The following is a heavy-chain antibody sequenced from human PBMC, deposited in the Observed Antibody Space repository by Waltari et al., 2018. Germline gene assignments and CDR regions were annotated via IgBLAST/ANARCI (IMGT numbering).Heavy chain of an antibody. CDR1: GYSFTSYW. CDR3: ARFSVATIFGGWFDP. V-gene: IGHV5-51*01. D-gene: IGHD3-3*01. CDR2: IEPGNSDT. J-gene: IGHJ5*02. Sequence: EVQLVQSGAEVKKPGESLKISCKGSGYSFTSYWIGWVRQMPGKGLEWMGVIEPGNSDTRYSPAFQGQVTISADKSISTAYLQWSSLKASDTAMYYWARFSVATIFGGWFDPWGQGTLVTVSS.